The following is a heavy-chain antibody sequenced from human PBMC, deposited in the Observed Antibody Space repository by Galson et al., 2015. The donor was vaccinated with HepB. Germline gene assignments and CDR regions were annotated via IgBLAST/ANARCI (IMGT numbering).Heavy chain of an antibody. Sequence: PALVKPTQTLTLTCTFSGFSLSTSGGGVGWIRQPPGKALEWLALIYWNEDKRYSPSLKSRLTITKDTSKNQVVLTMTNMDPVDTATYYCAHIGTILYCGGVCSSYTWLLPWGPGTLVTVSS. CDR1: GFSLSTSGGG. J-gene: IGHJ5*02. D-gene: IGHD2-21*02. CDR3: AHIGTILYCGGVCSSYTWLLP. V-gene: IGHV2-5*01. CDR2: IYWNEDK.